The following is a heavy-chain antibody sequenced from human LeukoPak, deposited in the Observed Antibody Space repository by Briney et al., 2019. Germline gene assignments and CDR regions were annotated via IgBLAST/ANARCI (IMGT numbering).Heavy chain of an antibody. CDR2: IYYSGST. CDR3: ASGLKWTPYYFDY. D-gene: IGHD2-8*01. J-gene: IGHJ4*02. Sequence: SETLSLTCTVSGGSISSYYWSWIRQPPGKGLEWIGHIYYSGSTNYNPSLKSRVTISVDTSKNQFSLKLSSVTAADTAVYYCASGLKWTPYYFDYWGQGTLVTVSS. V-gene: IGHV4-59*01. CDR1: GGSISSYY.